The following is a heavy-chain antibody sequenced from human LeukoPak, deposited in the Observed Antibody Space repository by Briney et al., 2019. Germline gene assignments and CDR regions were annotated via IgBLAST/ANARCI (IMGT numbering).Heavy chain of an antibody. CDR2: INPNSGGT. V-gene: IGHV1-2*02. CDR1: GYTFTGYY. CDR3: ARLGYCSSTSCYNARWFDP. Sequence: ASVKVSCKASGYTFTGYYMHWVRQAPGQRLEWTGWINPNSGGTNYAQKFQGRVTMTRDTSISTAYMELSRLRSDDTAVYYCARLGYCSSTSCYNARWFDPWGQGTLVTVSS. D-gene: IGHD2-2*02. J-gene: IGHJ5*02.